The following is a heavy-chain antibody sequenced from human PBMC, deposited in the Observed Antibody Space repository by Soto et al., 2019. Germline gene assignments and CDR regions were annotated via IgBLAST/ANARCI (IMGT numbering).Heavy chain of an antibody. J-gene: IGHJ6*02. D-gene: IGHD3-10*01. V-gene: IGHV4-31*03. CDR3: ARDWGSGENGMDV. CDR1: GGSISSDGYY. Sequence: QVQLQESGPGLVKPSQTLSLTCTVSGGSISSDGYYWSWIRQHPGKGLEWIGYIYYSGSTYYNPSLKSRVTISVDTSKNQFSLKLSSVTAADTAVYYCARDWGSGENGMDVWGQGTTVTVSS. CDR2: IYYSGST.